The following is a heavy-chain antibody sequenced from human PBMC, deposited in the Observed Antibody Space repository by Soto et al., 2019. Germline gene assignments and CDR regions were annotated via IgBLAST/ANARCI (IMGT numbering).Heavy chain of an antibody. J-gene: IGHJ4*02. V-gene: IGHV3-23*01. CDR3: AIMYGDVTEDAY. CDR1: GFIFSSYG. CDR2: VSGDGTAT. D-gene: IGHD4-17*01. Sequence: EVQLLESGGGSVQPGGSLRLSCAASGFIFSSYGMSWVRQAPGKGLEWVSTVSGDGTATEYADSVEGRFTISRDRSKNTLYLQMNSLRAEDTAIYYCAIMYGDVTEDAYWGQGTLVTVDS.